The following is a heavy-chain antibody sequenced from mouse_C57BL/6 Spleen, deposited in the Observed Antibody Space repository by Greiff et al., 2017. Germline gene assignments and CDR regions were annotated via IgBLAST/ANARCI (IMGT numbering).Heavy chain of an antibody. CDR3: ARRVITTVSMDY. Sequence: VQLQQSGPELVKPGASVKISCKASGYSFTGYYMNWVKQSPEKSLEWIGEINPSTGGTTYNQTFKAKATLTVDKSSSTAYMQLKSLTSEDSAVYYCARRVITTVSMDYWGQGTSVTVSS. CDR2: INPSTGGT. V-gene: IGHV1-42*01. CDR1: GYSFTGYY. J-gene: IGHJ4*01. D-gene: IGHD1-1*01.